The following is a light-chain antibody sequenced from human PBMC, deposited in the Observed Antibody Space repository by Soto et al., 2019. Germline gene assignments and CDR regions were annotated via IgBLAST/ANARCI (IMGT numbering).Light chain of an antibody. V-gene: IGKV3-20*01. J-gene: IGKJ1*01. CDR1: QSVSSSY. Sequence: EIVLTQSPGTVSLSPGEGATLSCRASQSVSSSYLAWYQQKPGQAPRLLIYGASSRATGIPDRFSGGGSGTDFTLTISRLEPEDFAVYYCQQYDNSPWTFGQGTKVEIK. CDR3: QQYDNSPWT. CDR2: GAS.